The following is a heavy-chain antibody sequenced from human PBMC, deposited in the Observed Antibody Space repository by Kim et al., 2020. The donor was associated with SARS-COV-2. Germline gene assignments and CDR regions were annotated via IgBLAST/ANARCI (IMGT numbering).Heavy chain of an antibody. CDR1: GYTVTNYW. V-gene: IGHV5-51*01. Sequence: GESLKISCEASGYTVTNYWIAWVRQMPGKGLQWMGIFWPGDSESRYSPSFQGHVTISGDRAINTVYLQLNSLKASDTGMYYCVRRGDYFDNWGHGTLVTV. CDR3: VRRGDYFDN. CDR2: FWPGDSES. D-gene: IGHD3-10*01. J-gene: IGHJ4*01.